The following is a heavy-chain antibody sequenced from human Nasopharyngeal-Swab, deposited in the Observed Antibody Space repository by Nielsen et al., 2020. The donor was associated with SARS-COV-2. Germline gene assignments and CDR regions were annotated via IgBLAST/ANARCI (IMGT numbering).Heavy chain of an antibody. J-gene: IGHJ5*02. CDR2: ISWNSGSI. CDR3: ARWNNWFDP. Sequence: SLKIPCAASGFTFDDYAMHWVRQAPGKGLEWVSGISWNSGSIGYADSVKGRFTISRDNAKNSLYLQMNSLRAEDTAVYYCARWNNWFDPWGQGTLVTVSS. D-gene: IGHD5-24*01. CDR1: GFTFDDYA. V-gene: IGHV3-9*01.